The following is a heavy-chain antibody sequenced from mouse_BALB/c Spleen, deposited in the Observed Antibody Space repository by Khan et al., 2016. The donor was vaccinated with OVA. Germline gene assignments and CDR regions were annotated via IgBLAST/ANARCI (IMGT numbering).Heavy chain of an antibody. CDR2: IYPGNGYT. J-gene: IGHJ2*01. D-gene: IGHD2-14*01. Sequence: EVKLLESGAELGRPGSSVKLSCKTSGSTFTSYGIKWVKQRPGQGLEWIGYIYPGNGYTEYNERFQGKAILTSDTSSNTAYMQLRSLTSEDSAISFCTRAYYRYYFDYWGQGTTLTVSS. CDR1: GSTFTSYG. V-gene: IGHV1S134*01. CDR3: TRAYYRYYFDY.